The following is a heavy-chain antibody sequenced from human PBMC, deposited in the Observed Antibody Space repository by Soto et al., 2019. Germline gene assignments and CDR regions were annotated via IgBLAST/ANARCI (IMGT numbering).Heavy chain of an antibody. Sequence: EVQLVESGGGLVQPGRSLKLSCAASGFTFHDYAMHWVRQGQGKGLEWVSGITWNSGSIDYADSVKGRFTISRDNAKNSLYLQMNSLRPEDTALYYCARDIREYSSGWTYFDYWGQGTVVSVSS. CDR2: ITWNSGSI. CDR3: ARDIREYSSGWTYFDY. CDR1: GFTFHDYA. V-gene: IGHV3-9*01. D-gene: IGHD6-19*01. J-gene: IGHJ4*02.